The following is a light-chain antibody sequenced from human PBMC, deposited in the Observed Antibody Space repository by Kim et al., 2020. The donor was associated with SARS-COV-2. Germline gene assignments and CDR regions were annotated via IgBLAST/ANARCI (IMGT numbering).Light chain of an antibody. CDR2: EDD. V-gene: IGLV6-57*03. CDR1: GGGIDANS. CDR3: QSYNRDNVL. J-gene: IGLJ2*01. Sequence: GTPVTISCTRSGGGIDANSGKWYQQRPGGVPSTVIYEDDQRPSGVSDRFSGSIDNSSNSASLTISGLRTEDEADYYCQSYNRDNVLFGGGTQLTVL.